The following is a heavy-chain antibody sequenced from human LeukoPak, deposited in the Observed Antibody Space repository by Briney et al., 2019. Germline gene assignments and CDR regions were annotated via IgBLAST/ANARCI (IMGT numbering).Heavy chain of an antibody. D-gene: IGHD3-16*01. CDR2: ISGSGGST. CDR1: GFTFSSYA. J-gene: IGHJ4*02. CDR3: AKGTESAFREVTPCEIDY. Sequence: PGGSLRLSCAASGFTFSSYAMTWVRLAPGKGLEWVSSISGSGGSTYNADSVKGRFTISRDNSKNTLFLQMNSLRAEDTAVYYCAKGTESAFREVTPCEIDYWGRESWSPSPQ. V-gene: IGHV3-23*01.